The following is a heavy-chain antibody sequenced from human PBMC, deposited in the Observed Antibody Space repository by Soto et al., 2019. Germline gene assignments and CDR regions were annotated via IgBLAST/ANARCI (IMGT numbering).Heavy chain of an antibody. D-gene: IGHD1-26*01. CDR2: ISYDGRNT. V-gene: IGHV3-30*18. CDR3: AKEGVRSASYYSSSSYDFDY. CDR1: GFTFSSYG. J-gene: IGHJ4*02. Sequence: QVQLVESGGGVVQPGRSLRLSCAASGFTFSSYGMHWVRQAPGKGLEWVAIISYDGRNTYYADSVKGRFTISRDTSKNPPDRLTPSLPAEHTSVYYGAKEGVRSASYYSSSSYDFDYWGQGTLVTVSS.